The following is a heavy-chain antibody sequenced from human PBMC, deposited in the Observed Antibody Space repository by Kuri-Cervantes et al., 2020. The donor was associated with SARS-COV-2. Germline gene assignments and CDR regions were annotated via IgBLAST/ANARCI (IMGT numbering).Heavy chain of an antibody. V-gene: IGHV4-59*11. CDR2: IYYSGST. CDR1: GGSISSHY. J-gene: IGHJ4*02. Sequence: SETLSLTCTVSGGSISSHYWSWIRQPPGKGLEWIGYIYYSGSTNYNPSLKSRVTISVDTSKNQFSLKLSSVTAADTAVYYCARGLYTITIFGVVITPPDYWGQGTLVTVSS. D-gene: IGHD3-3*01. CDR3: ARGLYTITIFGVVITPPDY.